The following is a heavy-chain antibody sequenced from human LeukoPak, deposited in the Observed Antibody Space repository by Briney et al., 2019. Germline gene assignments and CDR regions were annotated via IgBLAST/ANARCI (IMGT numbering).Heavy chain of an antibody. D-gene: IGHD6-19*01. CDR3: ARGYSSGIDY. V-gene: IGHV6-1*01. CDR2: TYYRSKWYN. CDR1: GDSVSSNSAA. J-gene: IGHJ4*02. Sequence: SQTLSLTCATSGDSVSSNSAAWNWIRQSPSRGLEWLGRTYYRSKWYNDYAVSMRSRVSINPDTSKNQFSLQLNSVTPEDTAVYYCARGYSSGIDYWGQGTLVTVSS.